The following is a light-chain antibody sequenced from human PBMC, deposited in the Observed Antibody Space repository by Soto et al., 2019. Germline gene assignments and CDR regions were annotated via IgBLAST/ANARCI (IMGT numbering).Light chain of an antibody. Sequence: QSVLTQPPSVSGAPGQRVNISCTGSSSNFGAGFDVHWYQQLPGAAPALLIYGNTNRPSGVPDRFSGSKTGTSASLVITGLQAADEADYYCQSYDSSLSGTWVFGGGTKLTVL. J-gene: IGLJ3*02. V-gene: IGLV1-40*01. CDR1: SSNFGAGFD. CDR2: GNT. CDR3: QSYDSSLSGTWV.